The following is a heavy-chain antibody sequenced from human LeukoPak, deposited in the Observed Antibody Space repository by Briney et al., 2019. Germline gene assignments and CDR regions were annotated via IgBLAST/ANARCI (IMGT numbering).Heavy chain of an antibody. V-gene: IGHV3-23*01. J-gene: IGHJ6*02. Sequence: PGGSLRLSCATSGFTVSDSYMSWVRQAPGKGLEWVSAISGSGGSTYYADSVKGRFTISRDNSKNTLYLQMNSLRAEDTAVYYCAKDLLVVPAAMTYYYYYGMDVWGQGTTVTVSS. CDR2: ISGSGGST. CDR3: AKDLLVVPAAMTYYYYYGMDV. D-gene: IGHD2-2*01. CDR1: GFTVSDSY.